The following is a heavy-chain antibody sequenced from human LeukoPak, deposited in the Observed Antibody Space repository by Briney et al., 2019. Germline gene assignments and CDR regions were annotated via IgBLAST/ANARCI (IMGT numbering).Heavy chain of an antibody. Sequence: SETLSLTCTVSGGSISSYYWSWIRQPPGKGLEWIGYIYYSGTTNYNPSHKSRVTISVDTSENQFSLKLSSVTAADTAVYYCVRRSSWSTYNYFDPWGQGTLVIVPS. CDR3: VRRSSWSTYNYFDP. J-gene: IGHJ5*02. D-gene: IGHD6-13*01. CDR2: IYYSGTT. V-gene: IGHV4-59*08. CDR1: GGSISSYY.